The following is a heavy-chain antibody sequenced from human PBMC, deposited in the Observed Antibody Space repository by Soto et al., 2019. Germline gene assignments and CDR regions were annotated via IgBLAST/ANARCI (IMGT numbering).Heavy chain of an antibody. Sequence: EVQLVESGGGLVQPGGSLSLSCAASGFTFSSYWMSWVRQAPGKGLEWVAHIKQDGSEKYYVDSVKGRFTISRDNAKNSLALQIISLIAEDTAVYYCATQRGSGLREENWFDAWGQGTLVTVSS. V-gene: IGHV3-7*01. CDR2: IKQDGSEK. D-gene: IGHD3-10*01. CDR1: GFTFSSYW. CDR3: ATQRGSGLREENWFDA. J-gene: IGHJ5*02.